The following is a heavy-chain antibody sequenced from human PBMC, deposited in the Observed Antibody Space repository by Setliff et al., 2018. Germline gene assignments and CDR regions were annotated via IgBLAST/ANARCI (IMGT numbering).Heavy chain of an antibody. CDR1: GYTFTSYA. D-gene: IGHD1-26*01. V-gene: IGHV7-4-1*02. J-gene: IGHJ4*02. CDR3: ARDEPSNSGSSPLADY. CDR2: INTNTGDP. Sequence: ASVKVSCKASGYTFTSYAMNWVRQAPGQGLEWMGWINTNTGDPTYAQGFTGRFVFSLDTSVSTAYLQISSLKAEDTAVYYCARDEPSNSGSSPLADYWGQGTLVTVSS.